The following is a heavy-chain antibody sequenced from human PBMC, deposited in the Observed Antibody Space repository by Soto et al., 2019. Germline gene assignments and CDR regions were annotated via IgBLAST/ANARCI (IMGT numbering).Heavy chain of an antibody. J-gene: IGHJ6*02. CDR3: ARDVGPPSYYGMDV. D-gene: IGHD1-26*01. CDR1: GYTFTSYG. Sequence: ASVKVSCKASGYTFTSYGMSWVRQAPGQGLEWMGWISAYNGNTNYAQKLQGRVTMTTDTSTSTAYLELRSLRSDDTAVYYCARDVGPPSYYGMDVWGQGTTVTVSS. CDR2: ISAYNGNT. V-gene: IGHV1-18*01.